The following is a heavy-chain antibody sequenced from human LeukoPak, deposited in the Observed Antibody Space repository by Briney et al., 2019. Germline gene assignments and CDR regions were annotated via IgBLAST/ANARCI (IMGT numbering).Heavy chain of an antibody. CDR1: GGSFSGYY. CDR3: AKSNGYGLIDI. CDR2: INHSGST. Sequence: PSETLSLTCAVFGGSFSGYYWSWIRQPLGKGLEWIGEINHSGSTNYSPSLKSRVTISLDTSRNQFSLKLNSVTAADTAVYYCAKSNGYGLIDIWGQGTMVTVSS. V-gene: IGHV4-34*01. D-gene: IGHD3-22*01. J-gene: IGHJ3*02.